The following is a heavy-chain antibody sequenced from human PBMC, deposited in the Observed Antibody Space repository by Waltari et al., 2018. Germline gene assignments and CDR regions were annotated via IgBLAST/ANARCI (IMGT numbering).Heavy chain of an antibody. CDR3: ARGMVGAAYFDC. V-gene: IGHV3-48*04. J-gene: IGHJ4*02. CDR1: GLTFSSYS. Sequence: EVQLVESGGGLVQPGGSLRLSCVASGLTFSSYSMNWVRQAPGKGLEWVSYISSSSTINYADSVKGRFTMSRDSPKNSLYLQMNSLRAEDAAVYYCARGMVGAAYFDCWGQGALVSVSS. D-gene: IGHD2-15*01. CDR2: ISSSSTI.